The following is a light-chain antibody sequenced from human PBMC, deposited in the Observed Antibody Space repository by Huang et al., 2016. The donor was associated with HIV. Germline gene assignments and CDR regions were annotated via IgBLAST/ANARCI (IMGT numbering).Light chain of an antibody. V-gene: IGKV3-11*01. CDR2: DAS. Sequence: EIVLTQSPATLSLSPGERATLSCRASQSVSSYLAWYQQKPGQAPRLLIYDASNRATGIPARFSGSGSGTDFTLTISSLEPEDFAVYYCQQRSGFGQGTKVEIK. CDR3: QQRSG. CDR1: QSVSSY. J-gene: IGKJ1*01.